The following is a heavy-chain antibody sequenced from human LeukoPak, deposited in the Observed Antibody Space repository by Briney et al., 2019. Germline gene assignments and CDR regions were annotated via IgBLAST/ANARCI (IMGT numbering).Heavy chain of an antibody. J-gene: IGHJ4*02. V-gene: IGHV4-39*01. D-gene: IGHD1-26*01. CDR3: ARRIVGVTFDY. CDR2: IYYSGDT. Sequence: PSETLSLTCTVSGDSTSSVSYSWGWIRQPPGKGLEWIANIYYSGDTSFNPSLKSRVTISLDTSKNQFSLRLSSVTAADTAIYYCARRIVGVTFDYCGQGTLVTVSS. CDR1: GDSTSSVSYS.